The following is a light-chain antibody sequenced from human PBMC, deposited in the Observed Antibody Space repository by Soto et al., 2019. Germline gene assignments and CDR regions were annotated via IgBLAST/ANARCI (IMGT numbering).Light chain of an antibody. Sequence: QSALTQPPSGSGSPGQSVAISCTGTSSDVGSYNYVSWYQQHPGKAPKLMIYEVNKRPSGVPDRFSGSKSGNTASLTVSGLQAEDEADYYCSSYAGSSNVFGTGIKVTVL. CDR3: SSYAGSSNV. CDR2: EVN. CDR1: SSDVGSYNY. J-gene: IGLJ1*01. V-gene: IGLV2-8*01.